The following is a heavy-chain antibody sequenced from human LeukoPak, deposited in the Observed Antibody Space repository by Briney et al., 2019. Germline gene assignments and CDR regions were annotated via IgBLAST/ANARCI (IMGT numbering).Heavy chain of an antibody. D-gene: IGHD3-22*01. Sequence: SETLSLTCAVYGGSFSGYYWSWIRQPPGKGLEWIGEINHSGSTNYNPSPKSRVTISVDTSKNQFSLKLSSVTAADTAVYYCARWQYYYDSSGYYAWGQGTLVTVSS. CDR2: INHSGST. CDR3: ARWQYYYDSSGYYA. J-gene: IGHJ5*02. CDR1: GGSFSGYY. V-gene: IGHV4-34*01.